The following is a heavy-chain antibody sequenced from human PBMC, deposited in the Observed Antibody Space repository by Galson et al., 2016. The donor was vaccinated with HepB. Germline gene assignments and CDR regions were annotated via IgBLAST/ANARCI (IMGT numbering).Heavy chain of an antibody. CDR3: ARAPQNYGDFQYYFDY. D-gene: IGHD4-17*01. J-gene: IGHJ4*02. V-gene: IGHV1-18*01. CDR2: ISAYNGKP. Sequence: SVKVSCKASGCTFTRHGISWVRQAPGQGLEWMGWISAYNGKPDYAQKFQGRVTMTTETSTSTVYMEVRSLRSDDTAVYYCARAPQNYGDFQYYFDYWGQGTQVTVSS. CDR1: GCTFTRHG.